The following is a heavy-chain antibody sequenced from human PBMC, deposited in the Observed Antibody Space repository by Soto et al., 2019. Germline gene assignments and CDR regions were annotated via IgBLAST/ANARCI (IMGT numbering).Heavy chain of an antibody. J-gene: IGHJ4*02. CDR3: AKDYGANWGIDY. Sequence: QVQLVESGGGVVQPGRSLRLSCAASGFTFSSYGMHWVRQAPGKGLEWVAVISYDGSNKYYADSVKGRFTISRDNSKNTLYLQMNSLRAEDTAVYYCAKDYGANWGIDYWGQGTLVTVSS. D-gene: IGHD7-27*01. V-gene: IGHV3-30*18. CDR1: GFTFSSYG. CDR2: ISYDGSNK.